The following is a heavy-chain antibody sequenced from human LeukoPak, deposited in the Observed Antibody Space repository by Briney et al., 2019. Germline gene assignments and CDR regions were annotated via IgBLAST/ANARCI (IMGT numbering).Heavy chain of an antibody. CDR1: GFTFSSYA. CDR3: AKVGTYDIVTDYSPHLDY. Sequence: GGSLRLSCAVSGFTFSSYAMSWVRQASGKGLEWVSDISGGGDRTYYADSVKGRFTISRDNSMNTLYLQMNSLRAEDTAVYYCAKVGTYDIVTDYSPHLDYWGQGTLVTVSS. V-gene: IGHV3-23*01. J-gene: IGHJ4*02. CDR2: ISGGGDRT. D-gene: IGHD3-9*01.